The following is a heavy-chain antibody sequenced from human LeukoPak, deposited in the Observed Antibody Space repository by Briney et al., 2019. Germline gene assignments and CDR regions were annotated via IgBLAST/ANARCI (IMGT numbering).Heavy chain of an antibody. J-gene: IGHJ5*02. CDR3: ARGLPYGDYWFDP. V-gene: IGHV4-38-2*02. D-gene: IGHD4-17*01. CDR1: GYSISSGYY. Sequence: SETLSLTCTVSGYSISSGYYWGWIRQPPGKGLEWIGSIYHSGSTYYNPSLKSRVTISVDTSKNQFSLKLSSVTAADTAVYYCARGLPYGDYWFDPWGQGTLVTVSS. CDR2: IYHSGST.